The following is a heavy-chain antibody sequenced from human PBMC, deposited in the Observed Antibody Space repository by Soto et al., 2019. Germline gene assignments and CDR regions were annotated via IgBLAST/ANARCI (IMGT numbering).Heavy chain of an antibody. CDR3: ATNKYCFDSSGNYRFGGLYGMDL. D-gene: IGHD3-22*01. CDR2: FIPLFDAA. J-gene: IGHJ6*02. Sequence: VKVSCKASGDTFRSYVVSWVRQAPGQGLEWMGGFIPLFDAANYPQKFQGRVAISADESTGTAYMELSSLRSDDTAVYYCATNKYCFDSSGNYRFGGLYGMDLWGQGTTVTVSS. CDR1: GDTFRSYV. V-gene: IGHV1-69*01.